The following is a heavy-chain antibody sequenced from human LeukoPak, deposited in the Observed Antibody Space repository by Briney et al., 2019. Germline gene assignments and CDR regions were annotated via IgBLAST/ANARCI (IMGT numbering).Heavy chain of an antibody. CDR1: GGSSSIGGYF. CDR2: TYGTT. V-gene: IGHV4-31*03. D-gene: IGHD3-9*01. CDR3: ARELGRLVDY. J-gene: IGHJ4*02. Sequence: PSETLSLTCTVSGGSSSIGGYFWSWIRQRPGKGLEWIGYTYGTTNYNPSLKNRVTISVDTSKNQISLKLTSVTAADTAVYYCARELGRLVDYWGQGTLVTVSS.